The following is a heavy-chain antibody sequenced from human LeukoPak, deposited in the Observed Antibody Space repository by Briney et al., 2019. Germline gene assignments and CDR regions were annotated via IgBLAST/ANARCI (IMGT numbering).Heavy chain of an antibody. Sequence: GASVKVSCKASGYTFTGNYMHWVRQAPGQVLEWMGWISPTSGDTRYAQKFQGRVTMTRDTSISTAYMELSRLRSDDTAVYYCVRDGLNWNYDYWGQGTLVAVSS. CDR3: VRDGLNWNYDY. CDR1: GYTFTGNY. J-gene: IGHJ4*02. V-gene: IGHV1-2*02. CDR2: ISPTSGDT. D-gene: IGHD1-7*01.